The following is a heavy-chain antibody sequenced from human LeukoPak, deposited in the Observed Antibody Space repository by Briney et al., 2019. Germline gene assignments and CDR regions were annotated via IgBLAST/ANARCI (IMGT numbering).Heavy chain of an antibody. D-gene: IGHD3-9*01. CDR2: FYHSGST. V-gene: IGHV4-4*02. CDR3: ARHYRYDILTGYSGEHFDY. Sequence: SETLSLTCAVSGGSISSSNWWSWVRQPPGKGLEWIGSFYHSGSTYYNPSLKSRVAISIDTSKNQFSLKLSSLTAADTAVYYCARHYRYDILTGYSGEHFDYWGQGTLVTVSS. CDR1: GGSISSSNW. J-gene: IGHJ4*02.